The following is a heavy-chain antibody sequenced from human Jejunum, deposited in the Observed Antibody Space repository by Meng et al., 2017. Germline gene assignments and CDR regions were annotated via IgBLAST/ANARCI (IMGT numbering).Heavy chain of an antibody. CDR3: ARDHYSNYSPQFDY. D-gene: IGHD4-11*01. J-gene: IGHJ4*02. CDR1: GFIFSDYY. CDR2: LSDDGSAE. V-gene: IGHV3-30*06. Sequence: QGQRGGSGVGLVKTGVSLRLSCAASGFIFSDYYMSWVRQAQGKELEWVAVLSDDGSAELYEDSVKGRFTISRDNSKNTLYLQMNSLRGEDMALYYCARDHYSNYSPQFDYWGQGTLVTVSS.